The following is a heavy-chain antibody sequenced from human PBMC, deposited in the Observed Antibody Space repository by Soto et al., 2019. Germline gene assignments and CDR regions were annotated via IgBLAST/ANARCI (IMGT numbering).Heavy chain of an antibody. CDR1: GYSFTSYW. V-gene: IGHV5-51*01. J-gene: IGHJ6*02. D-gene: IGHD6-19*01. Sequence: GESLKISCKGSGYSFTSYWIGWVRQMPGKGLEWMGIIYPGDSDTRYSPSFQGQVTISADKSISTAYLQWSSLKASDTAMYYCALLSSGWSEELYYYYYYGMDVWGQGTTVTVSS. CDR3: ALLSSGWSEELYYYYYYGMDV. CDR2: IYPGDSDT.